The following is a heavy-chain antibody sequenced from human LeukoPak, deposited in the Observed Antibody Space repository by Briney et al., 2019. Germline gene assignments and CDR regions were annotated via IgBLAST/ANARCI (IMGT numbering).Heavy chain of an antibody. CDR2: INPSGGST. CDR3: AKDQRSGGSLIYYFDY. J-gene: IGHJ4*02. CDR1: GYTFTSYY. Sequence: GASVKVSCKASGYTFTSYYMHWVRQAPGQGLEWMGIINPSGGSTSYAQKFQGRVTMTRDTSTSTVYMELSSLRSEDTAVYYCAKDQRSGGSLIYYFDYWGQGTLVTVSS. V-gene: IGHV1-46*01. D-gene: IGHD2-15*01.